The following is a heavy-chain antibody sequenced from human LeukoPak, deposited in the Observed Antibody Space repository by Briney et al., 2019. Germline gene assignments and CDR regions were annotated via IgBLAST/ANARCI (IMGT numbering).Heavy chain of an antibody. V-gene: IGHV4-59*12. D-gene: IGHD1-26*01. CDR1: GDSITDYY. J-gene: IGHJ4*02. Sequence: SETLSLTCTVSGDSITDYYWSWVRQSPMKRLEWIAYIRSTGATNYSPSLRSRVTISVDTSKNQFSLKLSSVTAADTAVYYCARDGYYNYYYWGQGTLVTVSS. CDR2: IRSTGAT. CDR3: ARDGYYNYYY.